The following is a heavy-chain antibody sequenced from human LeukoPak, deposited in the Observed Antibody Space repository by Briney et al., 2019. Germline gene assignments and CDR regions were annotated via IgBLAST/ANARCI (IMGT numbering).Heavy chain of an antibody. CDR2: TRNKANSYTT. V-gene: IGHV3-72*01. CDR3: ARVAYCGGDCYPFGAFDI. CDR1: GFTFSDHY. J-gene: IGHJ3*02. D-gene: IGHD2-21*02. Sequence: GGSLRLSCAASGFTFSDHYMDWVRQAPGKGLEWVGRTRNKANSYTTEYAASVKGGFTISRDDSKNSLYLQMNSLKTEDTAVYYCARVAYCGGDCYPFGAFDIWGQGTMVTVSS.